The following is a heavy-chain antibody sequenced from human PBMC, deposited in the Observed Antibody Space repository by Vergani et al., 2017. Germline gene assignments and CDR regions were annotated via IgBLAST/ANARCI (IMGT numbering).Heavy chain of an antibody. D-gene: IGHD6-19*01. CDR1: GGSISSGDYY. CDR3: ARHSTVEWLVKLGWIDP. J-gene: IGHJ5*02. Sequence: QVQLQESGPGLVKPSQTLSLTCTVSGGSISSGDYYWGWIRQPPGTGLEWIASIYYSGSTYYNPSLKSRVTISVDTSKNQFSLKLSSVTAADTAVYFCARHSTVEWLVKLGWIDPWGKGILGTVSS. CDR2: IYYSGST. V-gene: IGHV4-39*01.